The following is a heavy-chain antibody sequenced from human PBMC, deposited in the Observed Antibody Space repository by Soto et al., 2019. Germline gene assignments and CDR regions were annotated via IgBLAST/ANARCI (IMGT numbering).Heavy chain of an antibody. J-gene: IGHJ3*02. D-gene: IGHD3-22*01. Sequence: GGSLRLSCAASGFTFSTYGMHWVRQAPGKGLEWVALIWYDGSYKYYADSVKGRFTISRDNSKNTLYLQMNSLRAEDTAVYYCAREGYDSSGYYGAFDIWGQGTMVTVSS. CDR3: AREGYDSSGYYGAFDI. CDR2: IWYDGSYK. CDR1: GFTFSTYG. V-gene: IGHV3-33*01.